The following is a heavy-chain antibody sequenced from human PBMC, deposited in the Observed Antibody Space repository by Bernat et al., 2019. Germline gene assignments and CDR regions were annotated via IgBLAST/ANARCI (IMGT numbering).Heavy chain of an antibody. D-gene: IGHD3-22*01. J-gene: IGHJ4*02. V-gene: IGHV4-61*01. CDR1: GGSVSSGSYY. CDR2: IYYSGST. Sequence: QVQLQESGPGLVKPSETLSLTCTVSGGSVSSGSYYWSWIRQSPGKGLEWIGYIYYSGSTNYNPSLKSRVTISRDTSKNQFSLNLSSVTAADTAVYYCARVGDYWRAVDYWGQGTLVTVSS. CDR3: ARVGDYWRAVDY.